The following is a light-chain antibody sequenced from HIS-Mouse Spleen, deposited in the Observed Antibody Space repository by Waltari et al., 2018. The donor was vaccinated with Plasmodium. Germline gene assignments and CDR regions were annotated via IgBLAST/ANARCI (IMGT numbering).Light chain of an antibody. Sequence: SYELKQPPSVSVSPGQTARITCYVDALPKKYAYWYQQKSGQAPLLVIYEDSKRPSGIPERFSCSSSGTMATLTISGAQVEDEADYYCYSTDSSGNHRVFGGGTKLTVL. V-gene: IGLV3-10*01. J-gene: IGLJ3*02. CDR1: ALPKKY. CDR2: EDS. CDR3: YSTDSSGNHRV.